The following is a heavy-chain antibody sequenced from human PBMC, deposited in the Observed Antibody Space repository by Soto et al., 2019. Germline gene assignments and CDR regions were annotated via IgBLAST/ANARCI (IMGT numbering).Heavy chain of an antibody. CDR1: GGTFSSYA. J-gene: IGHJ5*02. D-gene: IGHD6-13*01. CDR2: IIPIFGTA. V-gene: IGHV1-69*13. Sequence: VASVKVSCKASGGTFSSYAISWVRQAPGQGLEWMGGIIPIFGTANYAQKFQGRVTITADESTSTAYMELSSLRSEDTAVYYCARSVQQLVRPNWFDPWGQGTLVTVSS. CDR3: ARSVQQLVRPNWFDP.